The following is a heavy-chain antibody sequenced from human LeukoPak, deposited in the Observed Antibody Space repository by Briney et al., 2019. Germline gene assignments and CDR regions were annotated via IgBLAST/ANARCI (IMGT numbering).Heavy chain of an antibody. V-gene: IGHV4-39*02. CDR3: ARAAIAAARIYYYMDV. J-gene: IGHJ6*03. CDR2: ISYSGPT. CDR1: GGSLSSSNFY. D-gene: IGHD6-13*01. Sequence: SETLSLTCTVSGGSLSSSNFYWSWIRQPPGKGLEWIGSISYSGPTYYNPSLKSRITMSVDTSKNHFSLKVTSVTAADTAVYYCARAAIAAARIYYYMDVWGKGTTVTVSS.